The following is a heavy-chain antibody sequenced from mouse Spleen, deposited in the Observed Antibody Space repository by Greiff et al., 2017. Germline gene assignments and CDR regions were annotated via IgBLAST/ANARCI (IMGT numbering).Heavy chain of an antibody. D-gene: IGHD2-13*01. CDR3: ARDIYGDYGFAY. Sequence: EVQLQESGPELVKPGASVKISCKASGYSFTGYYMHWVKQSSEKSLEWIGEINPSTGGTSYNQKFKGKATLTVDKSSSTAYMQLKSLTSEDSAVYYCARDIYGDYGFAYWGQGTLVTVSA. CDR2: INPSTGGT. J-gene: IGHJ3*01. V-gene: IGHV1-43*01. CDR1: GYSFTGYY.